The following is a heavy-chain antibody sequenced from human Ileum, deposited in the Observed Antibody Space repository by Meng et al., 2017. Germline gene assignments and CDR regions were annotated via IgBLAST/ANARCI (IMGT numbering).Heavy chain of an antibody. J-gene: IGHJ6*02. CDR3: ASIQGAGTVYGMDV. CDR2: ISSSSSYI. D-gene: IGHD6-19*01. V-gene: IGHV3-21*01. CDR1: GFTFSSYS. Sequence: GSLRLSCAASGFTFSSYSMNWVRQAPGKGLEWVSSISSSSSYIYYADSVKGRFTISRDNAKNSLYLQMNSLRAEDTAVYYCASIQGAGTVYGMDVWGQGITVTVSS.